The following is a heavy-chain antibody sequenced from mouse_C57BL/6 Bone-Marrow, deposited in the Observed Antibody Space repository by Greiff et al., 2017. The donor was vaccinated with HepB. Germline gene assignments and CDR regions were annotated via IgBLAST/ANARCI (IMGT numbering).Heavy chain of an antibody. V-gene: IGHV1-64*01. CDR1: GYTFTSYW. J-gene: IGHJ3*01. D-gene: IGHD4-1*01. CDR3: ARDWDVSFAY. Sequence: QVQLKQPGAELVKPGASVKLSCKASGYTFTSYWMHWVKQRPGQGLEWIGMIHPNSGSTNYNEKFKSKATLTVDKSSSTAYMQLSSLTSEDSAVYYCARDWDVSFAYWGQGTLVTVSA. CDR2: IHPNSGST.